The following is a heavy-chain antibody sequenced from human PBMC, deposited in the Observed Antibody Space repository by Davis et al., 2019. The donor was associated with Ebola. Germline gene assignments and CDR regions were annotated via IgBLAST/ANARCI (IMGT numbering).Heavy chain of an antibody. CDR3: ARGSLYVWFDP. V-gene: IGHV4-34*01. CDR1: GASFSGYY. CDR2: INHSGST. J-gene: IGHJ5*02. Sequence: SDPLSPPFAVHGASFSGYYWRWIRQPPGKGLEWIGEINHSGSTNYNPSLKSRVTISVDTSKNQFSLKLSSVTAADTAVYYCARGSLYVWFDPWGQGTLVTVSS. D-gene: IGHD3-16*01.